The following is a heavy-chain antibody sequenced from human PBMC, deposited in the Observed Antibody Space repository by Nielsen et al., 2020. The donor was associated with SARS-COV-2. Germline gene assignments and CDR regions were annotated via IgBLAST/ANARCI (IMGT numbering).Heavy chain of an antibody. CDR2: INHNGGT. CDR3: ARGRDGGIYAYLHHMDV. V-gene: IGHV4-34*01. D-gene: IGHD5-24*01. Sequence: SDALSLNSGVDGESVKGLYWTWMRQAPGKGLEWIGEINHNGGTNYISPLTSRVTISVDTSRRQFSLKMTSLTAADTAVYYCARGRDGGIYAYLHHMDVWGEGTAVTVSS. J-gene: IGHJ6*03. CDR1: GESVKGLY.